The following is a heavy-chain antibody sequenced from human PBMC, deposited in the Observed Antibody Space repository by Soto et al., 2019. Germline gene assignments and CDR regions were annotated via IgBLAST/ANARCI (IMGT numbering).Heavy chain of an antibody. D-gene: IGHD5-12*01. V-gene: IGHV1-2*04. Sequence: QVQLVQSGAEVKKPRASVKVSCKASGYTFIGYYIHWVRQAPGQGLEWMGWINPNRGGAKYSQKFQAWVTMASDTSISTAYMELSRLKSDDTAVYYCARSGGGYDLGDYWGQGTLVTVSS. CDR3: ARSGGGYDLGDY. CDR1: GYTFIGYY. J-gene: IGHJ4*02. CDR2: INPNRGGA.